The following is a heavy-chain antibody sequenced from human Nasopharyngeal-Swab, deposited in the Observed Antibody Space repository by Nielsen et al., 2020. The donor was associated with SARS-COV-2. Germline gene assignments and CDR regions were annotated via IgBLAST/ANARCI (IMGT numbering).Heavy chain of an antibody. Sequence: SGPTLVKPTETLTLTCTVSGFSLSNARMGVSWIRQPPGKALEWLAHIFSNDEKSYSTSLKRRLTISKDTSKSQVVLTMTNMDPVDTATYYCARTEGSQWLVQNYFDYWGQGTLVTVSS. CDR3: ARTEGSQWLVQNYFDY. V-gene: IGHV2-26*01. J-gene: IGHJ4*02. CDR2: IFSNDEK. CDR1: GFSLSNARMG. D-gene: IGHD6-19*01.